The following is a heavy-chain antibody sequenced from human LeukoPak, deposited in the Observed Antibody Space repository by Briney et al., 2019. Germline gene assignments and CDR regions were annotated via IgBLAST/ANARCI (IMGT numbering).Heavy chain of an antibody. D-gene: IGHD6-19*01. CDR3: ARLAHYSIGWYSPFLSRDL. Sequence: GESLKISCKGSGYTFTNYWIAWVRQMPGKGLEWMGIIYPRDSDTRYSPSFQGQVTISADKSISTAYLLWSSLKASDTAMYYCARLAHYSIGWYSPFLSRDLWGQGTLVTVSS. CDR2: IYPRDSDT. V-gene: IGHV5-51*01. J-gene: IGHJ5*02. CDR1: GYTFTNYW.